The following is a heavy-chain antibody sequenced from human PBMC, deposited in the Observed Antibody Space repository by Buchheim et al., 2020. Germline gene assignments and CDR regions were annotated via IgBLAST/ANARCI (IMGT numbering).Heavy chain of an antibody. CDR2: ITTSSTTV. V-gene: IGHV3-48*01. D-gene: IGHD3-3*01. CDR1: GFAFSSYS. Sequence: EVQLVESGGGLVQPGGSLRLSCAASGFAFSSYSMNWVRQAPGKGPEWISYITTSSTTVYYADSVKGRFNISSDNAKNSLYLQMNGLRAEDTAVYYCARESVFGVVNSFDSWGQGTL. CDR3: ARESVFGVVNSFDS. J-gene: IGHJ4*02.